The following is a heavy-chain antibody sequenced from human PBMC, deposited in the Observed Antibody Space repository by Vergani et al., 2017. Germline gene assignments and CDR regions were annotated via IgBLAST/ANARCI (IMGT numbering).Heavy chain of an antibody. D-gene: IGHD2-21*02. Sequence: QVQLVQSGAEVKKPGSSVKVSCKASGGTFSSYAISWVRQAPGQGLEWMGGIIPIFGTANYAQKFQGRVTITADDSTSTAYMELSSLRSEDTAVYYCARDSITTYCGGDCYFDYWGQGTLVTVSS. CDR3: ARDSITTYCGGDCYFDY. CDR1: GGTFSSYA. J-gene: IGHJ4*02. V-gene: IGHV1-69*01. CDR2: IIPIFGTA.